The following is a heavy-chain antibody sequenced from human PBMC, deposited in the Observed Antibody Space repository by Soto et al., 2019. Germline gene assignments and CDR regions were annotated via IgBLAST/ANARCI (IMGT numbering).Heavy chain of an antibody. CDR1: GGSFSGYY. V-gene: IGHV4-34*01. CDR2: INHSGST. J-gene: IGHJ4*02. Sequence: QVQLQQWGAGLLKPSETLSLTCAVYGGSFSGYYWSWIRQPPGKGLEWIGEINHSGSTNYNPSLKSRATISVDTSKNQFSLKLSSVTAADTAVYYCARGHGSYGFGTFDYWGQGTLVTVSS. D-gene: IGHD1-26*01. CDR3: ARGHGSYGFGTFDY.